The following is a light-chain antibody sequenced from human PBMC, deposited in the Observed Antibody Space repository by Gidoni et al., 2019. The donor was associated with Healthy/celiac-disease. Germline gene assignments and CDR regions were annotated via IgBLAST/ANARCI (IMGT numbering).Light chain of an antibody. V-gene: IGKV1-5*03. J-gene: IGKJ1*01. Sequence: DIQMTQSPPTLSASVGDRVTITCRASQSISSWLAWYQPKPGKAPKLLIYKASSLESGVPSRFSGSGSGTEFTLTISSLQPDDFATYYCQQYNSYSPWTFGQGTKVEIK. CDR2: KAS. CDR3: QQYNSYSPWT. CDR1: QSISSW.